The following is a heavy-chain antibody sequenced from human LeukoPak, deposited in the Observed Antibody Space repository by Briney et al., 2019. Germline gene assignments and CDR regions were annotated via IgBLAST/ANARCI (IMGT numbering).Heavy chain of an antibody. CDR3: ARNFYCGGDCAISYFDY. Sequence: GGSLRLSCAASGFAISDYSMNWVRQVPGKGLEWVSYISSSSNKVYYADSVKGRFTISRDNAKNSLFLQMNSLRANDTAVYYCARNFYCGGDCAISYFDYWGQGTLVTVSS. J-gene: IGHJ4*02. CDR2: ISSSSNKV. V-gene: IGHV3-48*01. CDR1: GFAISDYS. D-gene: IGHD2-21*02.